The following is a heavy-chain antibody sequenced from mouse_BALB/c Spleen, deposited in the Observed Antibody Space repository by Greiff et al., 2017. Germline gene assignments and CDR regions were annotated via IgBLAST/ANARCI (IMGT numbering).Heavy chain of an antibody. J-gene: IGHJ4*01. Sequence: DVKLVESGGGLVQPGGSRKLSCAASGFTFSSFGMHWVRQAPEKGLVWVAYISSGSSTIYYADTVKGRFTISRDNPKNTLFLQMTSLRSEDTAMYYCARSYYYGSSYAMDYWGQGTSVTVSS. CDR3: ARSYYYGSSYAMDY. CDR1: GFTFSSFG. D-gene: IGHD1-1*01. V-gene: IGHV5-17*02. CDR2: ISSGSSTI.